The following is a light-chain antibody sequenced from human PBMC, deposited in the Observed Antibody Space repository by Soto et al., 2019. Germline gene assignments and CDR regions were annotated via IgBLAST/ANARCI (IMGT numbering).Light chain of an antibody. V-gene: IGLV1-40*01. CDR1: SSNIGAGYD. J-gene: IGLJ2*01. Sequence: QSVLTQPPSVSGAPGQRVTMSCTGSSSNIGAGYDVHWYQQLPGTAPKLLIYANNNRPSGVPDRFSGSKSGTSASLAITGLQAEDEADYYCQSYDSSGLEIFGGGTKVTVL. CDR2: ANN. CDR3: QSYDSSGLEI.